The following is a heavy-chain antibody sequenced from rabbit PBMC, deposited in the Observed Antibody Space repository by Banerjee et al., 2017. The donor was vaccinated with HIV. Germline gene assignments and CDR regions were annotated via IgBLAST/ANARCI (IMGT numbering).Heavy chain of an antibody. CDR1: GFTISSGYY. Sequence: QSLEESGGGLVKPGASLTLTCKASGFTISSGYYMCWVRQAPGKGLEWIGCISTSSGSTWYASWAKGRFTISKVSSTTVTLQMTSLTAADTATYFCARADYIGGAYYFNLWGQGTLVTVS. CDR3: ARADYIGGAYYFNL. V-gene: IGHV1S40*01. J-gene: IGHJ4*01. D-gene: IGHD1-1*01. CDR2: ISTSSGST.